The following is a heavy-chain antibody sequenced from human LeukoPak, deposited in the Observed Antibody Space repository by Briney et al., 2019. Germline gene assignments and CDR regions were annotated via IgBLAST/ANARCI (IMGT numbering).Heavy chain of an antibody. CDR2: IYYSGST. CDR1: GGSISSSSYY. D-gene: IGHD2-15*01. J-gene: IGHJ4*02. Sequence: SETLSLACTVSGGSISSSSYYWGWIRQPPGKGLEWIGSIYYSGSTYYNPSLKSRVTISVDTSKNQFSLKLSSVTAADTAVYYCARRGLTYCSGGSCLLDYWGQGTLVTVSS. CDR3: ARRGLTYCSGGSCLLDY. V-gene: IGHV4-39*01.